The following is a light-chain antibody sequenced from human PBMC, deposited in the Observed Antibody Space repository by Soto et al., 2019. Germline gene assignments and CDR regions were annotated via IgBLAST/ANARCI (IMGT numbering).Light chain of an antibody. CDR1: SNDVGGYNY. Sequence: QSVLTQPASVSGSRGRSITISCTGTSNDVGGYNYVSWYQQHPGQAPKLVIHDVTNRPSGMSDRFSGSKSANAASLTISNLRPEDEAYYYCSSYTTFRTPHVAFGGGPK. V-gene: IGLV2-14*03. J-gene: IGLJ2*01. CDR3: SSYTTFRTPHVA. CDR2: DVT.